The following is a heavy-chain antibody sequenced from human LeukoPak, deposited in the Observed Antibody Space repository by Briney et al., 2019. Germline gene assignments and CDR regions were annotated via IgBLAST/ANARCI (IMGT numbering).Heavy chain of an antibody. V-gene: IGHV3-23*01. Sequence: GVSLRRSGVASGFTFPNYAMIWVRHAPGKGLEGVSGINAGGRYSYYADSVKGRFTISRDNSKNTLYLQMNSLRVGDTAVYYCGKELDYGDYLDYWGQGTLVTVSS. CDR3: GKELDYGDYLDY. D-gene: IGHD4-17*01. CDR2: INAGGRYS. J-gene: IGHJ4*02. CDR1: GFTFPNYA.